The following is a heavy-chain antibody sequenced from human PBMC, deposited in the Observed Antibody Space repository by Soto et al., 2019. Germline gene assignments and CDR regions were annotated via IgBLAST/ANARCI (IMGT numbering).Heavy chain of an antibody. CDR2: VFYRGTA. CDR3: ARHFGRSTWFDP. Sequence: QVQLQESGPGRVKPSETLSLTCNVSGGSTNSFYWSWIRQSPGQGLEWIGYVFYRGTADYNPSLKSRATISVDNSKNIFSLRLTSVTAADTAVYFCARHFGRSTWFDPWGHGTLVTVSA. CDR1: GGSTNSFY. D-gene: IGHD3-10*01. J-gene: IGHJ5*02. V-gene: IGHV4-59*08.